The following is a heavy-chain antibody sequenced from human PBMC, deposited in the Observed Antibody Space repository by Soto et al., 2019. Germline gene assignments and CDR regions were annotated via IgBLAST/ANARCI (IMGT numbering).Heavy chain of an antibody. CDR2: IYHSGST. V-gene: IGHV4-38-2*02. CDR3: ARLIPENWGLLQ. Sequence: SETLSLTCTVSGYSISSGYYWGWIRQPPGKGLEWIGSIYHSGSTYYNPSLKSRVTISVDTSKNQFSLKLSSVTAADTAVYYCARLIPENWGLLQWGQGTLVTVSS. J-gene: IGHJ4*02. D-gene: IGHD7-27*01. CDR1: GYSISSGYY.